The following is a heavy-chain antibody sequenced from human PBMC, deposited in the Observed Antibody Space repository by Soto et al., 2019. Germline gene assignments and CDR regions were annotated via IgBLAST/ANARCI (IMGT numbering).Heavy chain of an antibody. D-gene: IGHD2-2*01. J-gene: IGHJ4*02. V-gene: IGHV4-4*07. CDR2: IYSSGST. CDR1: GGSISSYY. CDR3: ARACSSNSCYDVFDY. Sequence: SETLSLTCTVSGGSISSYYWSWIRQPAGKGLEWIGRIYSSGSTSSNPSLKSRVTMSVDTSKNQFSLKLSSVNAANADVYYWARACSSNSCYDVFDYWGQGTLVTVSS.